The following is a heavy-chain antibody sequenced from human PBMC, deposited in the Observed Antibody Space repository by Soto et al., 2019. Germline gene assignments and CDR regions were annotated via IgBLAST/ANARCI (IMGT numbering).Heavy chain of an antibody. CDR2: IWYDGNKK. V-gene: IGHV3-33*01. J-gene: IGHJ4*02. CDR3: ARGLLSLFDY. CDR1: GFTFSNYG. Sequence: QVQLVESGGGVVQPGGTLRLTCAASGFTFSNYGMHWVRQAPGKGLEWVSVIWYDGNKKYYADSVKGRFTISRDNSNTSLYVQMARRRAEETAVYYCARGLLSLFDYWGQGTLGSVSS.